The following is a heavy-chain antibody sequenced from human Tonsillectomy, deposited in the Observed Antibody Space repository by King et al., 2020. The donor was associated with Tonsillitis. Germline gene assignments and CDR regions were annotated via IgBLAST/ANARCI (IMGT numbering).Heavy chain of an antibody. J-gene: IGHJ5*02. CDR3: AKPSIAVAGRGWFDP. V-gene: IGHV4-39*02. CDR1: GGSNSRSNYY. D-gene: IGHD6-19*01. Sequence: LQLQESGPGLVRPSETLSLTCIVSGGSNSRSNYYWGWIRQPPGKGLEWIGNIYYSGSTYYNPSLRGRVTISVDTSKNLFSLKLRSVTAADTAVYYCAKPSIAVAGRGWFDPWGQGTLVTVSS. CDR2: IYYSGST.